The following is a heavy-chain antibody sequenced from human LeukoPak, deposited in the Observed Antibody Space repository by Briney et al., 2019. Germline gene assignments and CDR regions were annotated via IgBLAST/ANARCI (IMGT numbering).Heavy chain of an antibody. J-gene: IGHJ4*02. CDR2: ISGSGGST. V-gene: IGHV3-23*01. Sequence: QSGGSLRLSCAASGFTLSRYAMSWVRQAAGEGLEWVSAISGSGGSTYYADSVKGRFTISRDNSKNTLYLQMNSLRAEDTAVYYCAKDLASVVPAARFDYWGQGPLVTVSS. CDR3: AKDLASVVPAARFDY. CDR1: GFTLSRYA. D-gene: IGHD2-2*01.